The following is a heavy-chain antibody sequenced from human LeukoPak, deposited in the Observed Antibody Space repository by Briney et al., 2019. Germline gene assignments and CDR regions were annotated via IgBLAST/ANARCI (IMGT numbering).Heavy chain of an antibody. CDR2: IWYDGNNK. CDR1: GFTFGDYA. V-gene: IGHV3-33*01. CDR3: ARPLDSGSYYGYYFDY. Sequence: PGRSLRLSCAAFGFTFGDYAMHWVRQAPGKGLEWVAVIWYDGNNKYYADSVKGRFTTSRDNSKDTLYLQMNSLRAEDTAVYYCARPLDSGSYYGYYFDYWGQGTLVTVSS. J-gene: IGHJ4*02. D-gene: IGHD1-26*01.